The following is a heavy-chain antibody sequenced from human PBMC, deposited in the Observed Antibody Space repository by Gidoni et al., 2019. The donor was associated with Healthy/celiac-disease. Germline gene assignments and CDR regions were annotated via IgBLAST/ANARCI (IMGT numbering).Heavy chain of an antibody. V-gene: IGHV4-39*01. Sequence: QLQLQESGPGLVKPSETLSLTCTVSGGSISSSSYYWGWIRQPPGKGLEWIGSIYYSGSTYYNPSLKSRVTISVDTSKNQFSLKLSSVTAADTAVYYCARHRGPDFWSGYYNDNLFDYWGQGTLVTVSS. CDR3: ARHRGPDFWSGYYNDNLFDY. CDR1: GGSISSSSYY. CDR2: IYYSGST. D-gene: IGHD3-3*01. J-gene: IGHJ4*02.